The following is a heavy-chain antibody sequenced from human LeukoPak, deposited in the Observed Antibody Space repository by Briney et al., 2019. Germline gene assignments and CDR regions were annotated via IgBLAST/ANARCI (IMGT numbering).Heavy chain of an antibody. Sequence: NPGGSLRLPCAASGFTFSDYYMSWIRQAPGKGLEWVSYISSSGSTIYYADSVKGRFTISRDNTKNSLYLQMNSLRAEDTAVYYCARVRNYGGNARYFDYWGQGTLVTVSS. CDR2: ISSSGSTI. D-gene: IGHD4-23*01. CDR1: GFTFSDYY. V-gene: IGHV3-11*01. J-gene: IGHJ4*02. CDR3: ARVRNYGGNARYFDY.